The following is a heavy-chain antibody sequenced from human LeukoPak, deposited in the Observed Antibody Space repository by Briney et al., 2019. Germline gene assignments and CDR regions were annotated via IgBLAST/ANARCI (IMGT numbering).Heavy chain of an antibody. CDR1: GGSISSYY. D-gene: IGHD4-17*01. J-gene: IGHJ6*02. CDR3: ARHVSGDYAWLDV. CDR2: IYYSGST. V-gene: IGHV4-59*08. Sequence: PSETLSLTCTVSGGSISSYYWSWIRQSPGKGLEWTGYIYYSGSTNYNPSLKGRVTMSVDTSKRQFSLKLSSVTAADTAVYYCARHVSGDYAWLDVWGQGTTVTVSS.